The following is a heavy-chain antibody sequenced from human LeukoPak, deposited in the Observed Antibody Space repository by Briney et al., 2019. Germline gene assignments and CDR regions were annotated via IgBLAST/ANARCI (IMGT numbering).Heavy chain of an antibody. Sequence: PGGSLRLSCAVSGFSFSTYSFSWVRQAPGKGLEWVSGISASGGDTYYADSVKGRFTISRDNSKNTLSLQMNSLRVEDTAIYYCAKDVRRCNGGCTWGQGTLVTVSS. CDR1: GFSFSTYS. J-gene: IGHJ5*02. V-gene: IGHV3-23*01. CDR3: AKDVRRCNGGCT. D-gene: IGHD2-8*01. CDR2: ISASGGDT.